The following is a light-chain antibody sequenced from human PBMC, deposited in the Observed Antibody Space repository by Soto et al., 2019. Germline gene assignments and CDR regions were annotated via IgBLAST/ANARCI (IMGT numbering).Light chain of an antibody. J-gene: IGKJ5*01. V-gene: IGKV3-20*01. CDR3: QQFGSSPPIT. CDR2: AAS. CDR1: QSVSSNY. Sequence: IVLTQSPGTLSLSPGERATLSWRAGQSVSSNYLAWYQQKPGQAPRLIIYAASSRATGIPDRFSGSGSGTDFTLTISRLETEDFAVYYCQQFGSSPPITFGQGTRLEIK.